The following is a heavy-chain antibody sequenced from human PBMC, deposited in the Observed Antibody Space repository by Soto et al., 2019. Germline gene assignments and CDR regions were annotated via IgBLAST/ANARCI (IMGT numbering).Heavy chain of an antibody. Sequence: QVQLVESGGGVVQPGRSPRLSCAASGFTFSSYSMHWVRQAPGKGLEWVAVISFDGSNRYYADSVKGRFTISRDNSKNTLYLQMNSLTVEDTAVYYCARVGTVFGVAPYGLDVWGQGTTVIVSS. CDR2: ISFDGSNR. V-gene: IGHV3-30-3*01. CDR3: ARVGTVFGVAPYGLDV. D-gene: IGHD3-3*01. J-gene: IGHJ6*02. CDR1: GFTFSSYS.